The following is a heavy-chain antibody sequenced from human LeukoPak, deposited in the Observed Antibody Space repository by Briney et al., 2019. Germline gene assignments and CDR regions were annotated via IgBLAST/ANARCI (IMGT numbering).Heavy chain of an antibody. CDR2: IYYSGST. CDR3: VRVGRVAVGYNWFDP. Sequence: PSETLSLTCTVSGGSISSSSYYWGWIRQPPGKGLEWIVSIYYSGSTYSNPSLKSRVTISVDTSKNQFSLELRSVTAADTAVYYCVRVGRVAVGYNWFDPWGREPWSPSPQ. V-gene: IGHV4-39*01. D-gene: IGHD2-15*01. J-gene: IGHJ5*02. CDR1: GGSISSSSYY.